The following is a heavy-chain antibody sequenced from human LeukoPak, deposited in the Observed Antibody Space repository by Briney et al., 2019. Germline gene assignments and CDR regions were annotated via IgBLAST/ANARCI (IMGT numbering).Heavy chain of an antibody. CDR2: IYSGGST. CDR3: ARVGSSGWYQGNFDY. CDR1: GFTVSSNY. Sequence: GGSLRLSCAASGFTVSSNYMSWVRQAPGKGLEWVSVIYSGGSTYYAESVKGRFTISRDNSKNTLYLQMNSLRAEDTAVYYCARVGSSGWYQGNFDYWGQGTLVTVSS. V-gene: IGHV3-66*01. D-gene: IGHD6-19*01. J-gene: IGHJ4*02.